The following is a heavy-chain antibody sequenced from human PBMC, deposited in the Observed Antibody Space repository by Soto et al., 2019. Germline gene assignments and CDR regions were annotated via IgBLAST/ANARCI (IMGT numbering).Heavy chain of an antibody. D-gene: IGHD2-15*01. CDR3: ARYCGGGSCYLGAFDI. CDR1: GVSINSANW. J-gene: IGHJ3*02. V-gene: IGHV4-4*02. Sequence: QMQLQESGPGLVKPSGTLSLTCTVSGVSINSANWWTWVRQSPGKGLEWIGEIYHSGSTNFNPSLKSRVSISVDNSKNPCSLELTSVTAADTAVYYCARYCGGGSCYLGAFDIWGRGTMVTVS. CDR2: IYHSGST.